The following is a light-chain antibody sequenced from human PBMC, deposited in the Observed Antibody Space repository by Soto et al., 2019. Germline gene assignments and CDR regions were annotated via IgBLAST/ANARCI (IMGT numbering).Light chain of an antibody. CDR2: WAS. Sequence: DTVMTQSPDSLAVSLGERATINCKSSQSILYSPNKKNYLAWYQQKPGQPPKLLISWASTRESGVPDRFSGSGSGTDFTLTISSLQAEDGAIDYCLQYAGSPYTFGQGTKLDVK. CDR1: QSILYSPNKKNY. J-gene: IGKJ2*01. V-gene: IGKV4-1*01. CDR3: LQYAGSPYT.